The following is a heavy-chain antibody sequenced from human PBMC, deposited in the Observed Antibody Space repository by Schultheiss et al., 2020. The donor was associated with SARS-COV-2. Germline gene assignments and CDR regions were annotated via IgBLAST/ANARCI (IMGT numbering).Heavy chain of an antibody. CDR3: ARVTIPKDY. CDR2: ISYDGSNK. D-gene: IGHD3-3*01. V-gene: IGHV3-30*03. J-gene: IGHJ4*02. CDR1: GFTFSSYG. Sequence: GSLRLSCAASGFTFSSYGMHWVRQAPGKGLEWVAVISYDGSNKYYADSVKGRFTISRDNSKNTLYLQMNSLRAEDTAVYYCARVTIPKDYWGQGTLVTVSS.